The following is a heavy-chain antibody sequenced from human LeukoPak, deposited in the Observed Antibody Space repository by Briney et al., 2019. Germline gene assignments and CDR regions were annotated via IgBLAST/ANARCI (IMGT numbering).Heavy chain of an antibody. CDR1: GGXISSYY. J-gene: IGHJ3*02. D-gene: IGHD3-3*01. CDR2: INYSETT. V-gene: IGHV4-59*01. Sequence: SQTLSLTCSVSGGXISSYYCSWIRQPPGKGLKWIGYINYSETTNYNPSLKRRVTISVDTSKNQFSLRLSSVTAADTAVYYCARGIFGMVINGFDIWGQGTMVTVSS. CDR3: ARGIFGMVINGFDI.